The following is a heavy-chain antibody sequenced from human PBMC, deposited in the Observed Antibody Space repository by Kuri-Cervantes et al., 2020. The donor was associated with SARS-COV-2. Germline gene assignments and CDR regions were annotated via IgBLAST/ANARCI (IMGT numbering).Heavy chain of an antibody. J-gene: IGHJ4*02. CDR3: AKDRVGVQDF. CDR2: ISHDGKNK. D-gene: IGHD2-21*01. CDR1: GFNFSRTD. V-gene: IGHV3-30*18. Sequence: GGSLRLSCAASGFNFSRTDTHWVRQAPGKGLEWVAVISHDGKNKKCIASGKGRFTISRDNSQNTLYLHMKSLRSEDTAMYYCAKDRVGVQDFWGQGTLVTDSS.